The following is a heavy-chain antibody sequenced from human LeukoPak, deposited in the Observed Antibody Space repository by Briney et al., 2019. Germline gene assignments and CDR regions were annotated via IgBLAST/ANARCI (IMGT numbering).Heavy chain of an antibody. D-gene: IGHD4-23*01. CDR2: IIPIFGTA. V-gene: IGHV1-69*13. Sequence: SVKVSCKASGGTFSSYAISWVRQAPGQGLEWMGGIIPIFGTANYAQKFQGRVTITADESTSTAYMELSSLRSEDTAVYYCARKIGNSGYYYYGMDVWGQGTTVTVSS. J-gene: IGHJ6*02. CDR3: ARKIGNSGYYYYGMDV. CDR1: GGTFSSYA.